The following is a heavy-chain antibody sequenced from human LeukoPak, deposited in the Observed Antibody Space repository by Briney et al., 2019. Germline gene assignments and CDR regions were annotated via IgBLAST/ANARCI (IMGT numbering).Heavy chain of an antibody. CDR1: GFPFRSYS. J-gene: IGHJ4*02. CDR3: ARDQVSIAGTGIDY. D-gene: IGHD6-13*01. CDR2: ISSSSSYI. Sequence: WGALRLSCAASGFPFRSYSMKWVRPAPGEGLEWGSSISSSSSYIYYADSVKGRFTISRDNAKNSLFLQMNSLRAEDTAVYYCARDQVSIAGTGIDYWGQGTLVTVSS. V-gene: IGHV3-21*01.